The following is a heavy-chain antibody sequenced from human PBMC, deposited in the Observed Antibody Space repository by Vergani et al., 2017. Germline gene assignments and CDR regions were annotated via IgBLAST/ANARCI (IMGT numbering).Heavy chain of an antibody. V-gene: IGHV3-23*01. Sequence: EVQLLESGGDLVQPGGSLRLSCAASGFTFNHYAMNWVRQAPGKGLEWVSGISGSGGSTYYADSVKGRFTISRDNSKNTLYLQMNSLRVEDTAMYYCAKDVLFGVPNYMDVWGKGTTVTVSS. CDR1: GFTFNHYA. CDR2: ISGSGGST. CDR3: AKDVLFGVPNYMDV. D-gene: IGHD3-3*01. J-gene: IGHJ6*03.